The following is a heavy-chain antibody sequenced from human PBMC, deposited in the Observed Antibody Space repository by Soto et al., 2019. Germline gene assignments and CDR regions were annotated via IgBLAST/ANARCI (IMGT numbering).Heavy chain of an antibody. J-gene: IGHJ4*02. CDR1: GFTFSTFS. V-gene: IGHV3-48*01. Sequence: EVQLVESGGGSVQPGGSLRLSCAASGFTFSTFSMNWVRQAPGRGLEWISYISGGGRPISYADSVKGRFTISRDNAKNSLYLQMDSLTAADTAVYYCARDLGWAFDSWGQGTLVTVSS. CDR3: ARDLGWAFDS. CDR2: ISGGGRPI. D-gene: IGHD6-19*01.